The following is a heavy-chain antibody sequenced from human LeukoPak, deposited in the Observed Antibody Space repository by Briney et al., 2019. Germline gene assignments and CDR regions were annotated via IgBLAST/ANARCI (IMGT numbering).Heavy chain of an antibody. Sequence: ASVKVSCKASGYMFTNFGISWVRQAPGQGLEWMGWISAYNGNTNYAQKLQGRVTMTTDTSTSTAYMELRSLRSDDTAVYYCARDLQRIAAAGNFDYWGQGTLVTVSS. V-gene: IGHV1-18*01. CDR2: ISAYNGNT. D-gene: IGHD6-13*01. CDR1: GYMFTNFG. CDR3: ARDLQRIAAAGNFDY. J-gene: IGHJ4*02.